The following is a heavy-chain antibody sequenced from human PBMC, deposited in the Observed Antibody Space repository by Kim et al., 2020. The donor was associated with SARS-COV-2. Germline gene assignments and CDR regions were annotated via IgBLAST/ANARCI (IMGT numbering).Heavy chain of an antibody. CDR1: GFTFSSYD. V-gene: IGHV3-13*04. J-gene: IGHJ6*02. Sequence: GGSLRLSCAASGFTFSSYDMHWVRQATGKGLEWVSAIGTAGDTYYPGSVKGRFTISRENAKNSLYLQMNSLRAGDTAVYYCARAQGVRGVFPYYYYYGMDVWGQGTTVTVSS. CDR2: IGTAGDT. CDR3: ARAQGVRGVFPYYYYYGMDV. D-gene: IGHD3-10*01.